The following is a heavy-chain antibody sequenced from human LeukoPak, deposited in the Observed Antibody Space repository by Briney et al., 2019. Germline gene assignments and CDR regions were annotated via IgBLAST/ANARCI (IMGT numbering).Heavy chain of an antibody. J-gene: IGHJ4*02. Sequence: GGSLRLSCAASGFTFDDYGMSWLRQAPGKGLEWVSSLNWNGGSTGYADPVKGRFTISRDNAKTSLYLQMNSLRAEDTALYYCARSDFWSGYYNGNFDYWGQGTLVTVSS. CDR3: ARSDFWSGYYNGNFDY. CDR1: GFTFDDYG. D-gene: IGHD3-3*01. CDR2: LNWNGGST. V-gene: IGHV3-20*04.